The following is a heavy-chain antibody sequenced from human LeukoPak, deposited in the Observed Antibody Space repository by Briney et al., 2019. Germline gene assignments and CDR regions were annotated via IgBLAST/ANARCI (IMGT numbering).Heavy chain of an antibody. J-gene: IGHJ4*02. CDR1: GFTFSSYN. V-gene: IGHV3-21*01. Sequence: PGGSLRLSCAASGFTFSSYNMNWVRQAPGQGLEWVSSITSGSSYIYYADTVKGRFTISRDNAKSSLYLQMNSLRAEDTAVYYCARDSAAAGAYYFDYWGQGTLVTVSS. CDR2: ITSGSSYI. CDR3: ARDSAAAGAYYFDY. D-gene: IGHD6-13*01.